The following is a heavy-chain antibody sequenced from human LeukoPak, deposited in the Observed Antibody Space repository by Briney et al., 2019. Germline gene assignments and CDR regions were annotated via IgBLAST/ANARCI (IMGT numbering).Heavy chain of an antibody. CDR2: INPSGGST. V-gene: IGHV1-46*01. CDR3: AKDIVGGSGSYSYMDV. D-gene: IGHD3-10*01. CDR1: GYTFTSYY. Sequence: ASVKVSCKASGYTFTSYYMHWVRQAPGQGLEWMGIINPSGGSTSYAQKFQGRVTMTRDTSTSTVYMELSSLRAEDTALYYCAKDIVGGSGSYSYMDVWGKGTTVTISS. J-gene: IGHJ6*03.